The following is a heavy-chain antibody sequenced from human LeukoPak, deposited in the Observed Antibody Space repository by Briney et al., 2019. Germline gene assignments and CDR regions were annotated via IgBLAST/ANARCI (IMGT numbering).Heavy chain of an antibody. J-gene: IGHJ6*02. V-gene: IGHV3-11*06. CDR3: ARVYNPWELLLSFAWGMDV. CDR2: ISSSSSYT. D-gene: IGHD1-26*01. Sequence: PGGSLRLSCAASGFTFSDYYMSWIRQAPGKGLEWVSYISSSSSYTNYADSVKGRFTISRDNAKNSLYLQMNSLRAEDTAVYYCARVYNPWELLLSFAWGMDVWGQGTTVTVSS. CDR1: GFTFSDYY.